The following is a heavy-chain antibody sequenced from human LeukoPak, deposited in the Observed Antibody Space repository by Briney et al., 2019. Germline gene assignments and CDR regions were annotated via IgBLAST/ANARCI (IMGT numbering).Heavy chain of an antibody. CDR1: GGTCSSYA. J-gene: IGHJ4*02. CDR2: IIPIFGTA. Sequence: SVKVSCKASGGTCSSYAISWVRQAPGQGLEWMGRIIPIFGTANYAQKFHGRVTITTDEATSTAYIELSSLRSEETAVYYCARGGQRSYRYSDFDYWGQGTLVTVSS. CDR3: ARGGQRSYRYSDFDY. D-gene: IGHD3-16*02. V-gene: IGHV1-69*05.